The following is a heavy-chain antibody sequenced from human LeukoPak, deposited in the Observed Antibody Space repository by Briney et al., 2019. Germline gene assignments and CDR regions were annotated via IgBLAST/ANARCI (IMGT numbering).Heavy chain of an antibody. CDR1: GGSISSYY. CDR2: IYYSGST. J-gene: IGHJ5*02. V-gene: IGHV4-59*12. CDR3: AGGSGSYPPNWFDP. Sequence: SETLSLTCTVSGGSISSYYWSWIRQPPGKGLEWVGYIYYSGSTNYNPSLKSRVTISVDTSKNQFSLKLSSVTAADTAVYYCAGGSGSYPPNWFDPWGQGTLVTVSS. D-gene: IGHD3-10*01.